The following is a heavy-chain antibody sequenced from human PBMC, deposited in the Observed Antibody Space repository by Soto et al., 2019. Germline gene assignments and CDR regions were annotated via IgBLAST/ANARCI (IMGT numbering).Heavy chain of an antibody. CDR2: ISAYNGNT. J-gene: IGHJ6*02. V-gene: IGHV1-18*01. CDR1: GYTFTSYG. D-gene: IGHD2-2*02. Sequence: QVQLVQSGAEVKKPGASVKVSCKASGYTFTSYGISWMRQATGQGLEWMGWISAYNGNTNYAQKLQGIVSLTPDTSKSTPYMELRSLRSDDTAVYYCARDECSSTSCDIEGYYYYGMDVWGQGTTVTVSS. CDR3: ARDECSSTSCDIEGYYYYGMDV.